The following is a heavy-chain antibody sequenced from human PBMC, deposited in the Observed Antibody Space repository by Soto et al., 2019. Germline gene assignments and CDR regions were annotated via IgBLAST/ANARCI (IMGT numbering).Heavy chain of an antibody. CDR2: VSWNSGSI. Sequence: EVQLMESGGGLVQPGRSLSLSCAASGFSFDDYAMHWVRQAPGKGLEWVSGVSWNSGSIGYADSVKGRFTISRDNTKSSLYLQMNSLRPEDTALYYCAKSRGLQSWYFDLWGRGTLVTVSS. V-gene: IGHV3-9*01. D-gene: IGHD5-12*01. CDR3: AKSRGLQSWYFDL. CDR1: GFSFDDYA. J-gene: IGHJ2*01.